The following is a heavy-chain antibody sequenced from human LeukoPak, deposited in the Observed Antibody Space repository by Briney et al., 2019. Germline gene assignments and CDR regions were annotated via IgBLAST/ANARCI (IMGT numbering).Heavy chain of an antibody. Sequence: SETLSLTCAVSGYSISSGYYWGWIRQPPGKGLEWIGSIYHNGSTYYNPSLKSRVTISVDTSKNQFSLKLSSVTAADTAVYYCARHDGGSGSPSDYWGQGTLVTVSS. D-gene: IGHD3-10*01. CDR1: GYSISSGYY. V-gene: IGHV4-38-2*01. CDR2: IYHNGST. CDR3: ARHDGGSGSPSDY. J-gene: IGHJ4*02.